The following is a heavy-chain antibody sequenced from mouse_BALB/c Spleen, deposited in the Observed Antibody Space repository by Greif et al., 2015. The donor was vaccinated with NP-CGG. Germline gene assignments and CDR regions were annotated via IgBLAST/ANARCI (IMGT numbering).Heavy chain of an antibody. J-gene: IGHJ4*01. CDR1: GYTFTSYW. V-gene: IGHV1-7*01. CDR3: ARNYAMDY. CDR2: TNPSTGYT. Sequence: QVHVKQSGAELAKPGASVKMSCKASGYTFTSYWMHWVKQRPGQGLEWIGYTNPSTGYTEYNQKFKDKATLTADKSSSTAYMQLSSLTSEDSAVYYCARNYAMDYWGQGTSVTVSS.